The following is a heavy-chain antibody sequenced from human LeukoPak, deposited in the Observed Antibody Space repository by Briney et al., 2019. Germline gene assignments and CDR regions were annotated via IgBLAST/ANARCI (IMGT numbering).Heavy chain of an antibody. J-gene: IGHJ4*02. CDR3: ARDKGDYDTNGSLFVF. Sequence: GGSLRLSCEASGFTFSRYWMSWVRQAPRKGLEWVANINQDGSETYYVDSVKGRFTISRDNAKNSLYLQMNSLRAEDTAVYYCARDKGDYDTNGSLFVFGGQGTLVTVSS. CDR2: INQDGSET. V-gene: IGHV3-7*03. D-gene: IGHD3-22*01. CDR1: GFTFSRYW.